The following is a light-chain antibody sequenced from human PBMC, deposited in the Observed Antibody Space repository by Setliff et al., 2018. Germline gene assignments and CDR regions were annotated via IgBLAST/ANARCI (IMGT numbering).Light chain of an antibody. Sequence: QSVLTQPASVSGSPGQSITISCTGTSSDVGGYNYVSWYQQHPGKAPKLMIYDVSKRPSGVSNRFSGSKSGNTASLTISGLQAEDEADYYCSSYTSSYTVFGGGTKVTVL. J-gene: IGLJ3*02. CDR1: SSDVGGYNY. V-gene: IGLV2-14*01. CDR2: DVS. CDR3: SSYTSSYTV.